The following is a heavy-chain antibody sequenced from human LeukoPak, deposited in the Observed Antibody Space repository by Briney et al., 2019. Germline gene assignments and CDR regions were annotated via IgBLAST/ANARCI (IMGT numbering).Heavy chain of an antibody. CDR1: GFTFTSSA. Sequence: GASVKVSCKASGFTFTSSAVQWVRQARGQRLEWIGWIVVGSGNTNYAQKFQERVTITRDMSTSTAYMELSSLRSEDTAVYYCAADIAGIFGSSNFDYWGQGTLVTVSS. CDR2: IVVGSGNT. CDR3: AADIAGIFGSSNFDY. V-gene: IGHV1-58*01. J-gene: IGHJ4*02. D-gene: IGHD6-6*01.